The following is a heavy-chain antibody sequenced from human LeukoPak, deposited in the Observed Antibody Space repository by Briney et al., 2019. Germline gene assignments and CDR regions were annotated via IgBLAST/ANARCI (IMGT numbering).Heavy chain of an antibody. J-gene: IGHJ5*02. D-gene: IGHD6-6*01. CDR2: ISGSGAYI. V-gene: IGHV3-23*01. CDR1: GFXFSTYA. CDR3: AKDRDIRSSRWFDP. Sequence: GGSLRLSCAASGFXFSTYAMGWVRQAPGKGLEWVSAISGSGAYIYYADSVKGRFTISRDNSKNTLYLQMNNLRAEDTAIYHCAKDRDIRSSRWFDPWGQGTLVTVSS.